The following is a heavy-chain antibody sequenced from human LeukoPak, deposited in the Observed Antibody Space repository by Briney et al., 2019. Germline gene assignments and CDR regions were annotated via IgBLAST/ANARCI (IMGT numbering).Heavy chain of an antibody. CDR3: ARLKATVSIHAYFDS. CDR1: GFTFSSYA. J-gene: IGHJ4*02. Sequence: GGSLRLSCAASGFTFSSYAMSWVRQAPGKGLEWVSAISGSGGSTYYADSVKGRFTISRDNSKNTLYLQINSLRAEDTAVYYCARLKATVSIHAYFDSWGQGTLVTVSS. CDR2: ISGSGGST. D-gene: IGHD4-17*01. V-gene: IGHV3-23*01.